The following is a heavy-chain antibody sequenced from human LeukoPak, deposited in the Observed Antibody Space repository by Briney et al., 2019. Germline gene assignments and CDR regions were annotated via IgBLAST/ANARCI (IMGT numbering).Heavy chain of an antibody. V-gene: IGHV4-39*07. Sequence: TSETLSLTCTVSGGSISSSGYYWGWIRQPPGKGLEWIGSIYYSGSTYYNPSLKSRVTISVDTSKNQFSLKLSSVTAADTAVYSCARDLRGIFGVVITNWFDPWGQGTLVTVSS. J-gene: IGHJ5*02. D-gene: IGHD3-3*01. CDR2: IYYSGST. CDR3: ARDLRGIFGVVITNWFDP. CDR1: GGSISSSGYY.